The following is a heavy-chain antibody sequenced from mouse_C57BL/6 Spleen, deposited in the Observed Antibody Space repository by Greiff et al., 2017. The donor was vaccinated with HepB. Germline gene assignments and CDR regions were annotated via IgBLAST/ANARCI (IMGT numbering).Heavy chain of an antibody. CDR3: ARTAYYYCSSYSYWYFDV. Sequence: VQLQQSGAELARPGASVKMSCKASGYTFTSYTMHWVKQRPGQGLEWIGYINPSSGYTKYNQKFKDKATLTADKSSSTAYMQLSSLTSEDSAVYYCARTAYYYCSSYSYWYFDVWGTGTTVTVSS. CDR2: INPSSGYT. D-gene: IGHD1-1*01. CDR1: GYTFTSYT. V-gene: IGHV1-4*01. J-gene: IGHJ1*03.